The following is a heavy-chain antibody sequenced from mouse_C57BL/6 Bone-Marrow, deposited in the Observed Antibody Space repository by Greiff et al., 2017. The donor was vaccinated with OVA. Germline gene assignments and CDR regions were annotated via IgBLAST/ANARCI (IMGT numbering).Heavy chain of an antibody. CDR2: IYPGGGYT. Sequence: VQLQQSGAELVRPGTSVKMSCKASGYTFTNYWIGWAKQRPGHGLEWIGDIYPGGGYTNYNEKFKGKATLTADKSSSTAYMQFSSLTSEDSAIYYCARWWSGYYGSSPYYFDYWGQGTTLTVSS. D-gene: IGHD1-1*01. CDR3: ARWWSGYYGSSPYYFDY. J-gene: IGHJ2*01. CDR1: GYTFTNYW. V-gene: IGHV1-63*01.